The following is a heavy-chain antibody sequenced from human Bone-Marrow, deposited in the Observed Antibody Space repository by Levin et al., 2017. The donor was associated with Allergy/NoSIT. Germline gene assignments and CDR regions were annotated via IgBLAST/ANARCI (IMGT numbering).Heavy chain of an antibody. Sequence: GGSLRLSCAASGFTFSTYSMNWVRQAPGKGLEWVSSISNSGSYIYYADSVKGRFTISRDNAKNSQYLQMNSLRAEDTAVYYCARRYCSSTNCYAFDIWGQGTMVTVSS. CDR1: GFTFSTYS. J-gene: IGHJ3*02. CDR2: ISNSGSYI. CDR3: ARRYCSSTNCYAFDI. D-gene: IGHD2-2*01. V-gene: IGHV3-21*01.